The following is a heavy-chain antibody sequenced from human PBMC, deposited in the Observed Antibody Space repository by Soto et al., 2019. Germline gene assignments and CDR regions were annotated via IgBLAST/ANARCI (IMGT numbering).Heavy chain of an antibody. Sequence: QVQLQESGPGLVKPSGTLSLTCVITNGSISSSNWWSWVLQPPGKGLEWIGEIYHTGRTNYNPSLRSRVTMSIDKSNNRFSLRLSSLTAADTAVYYCVRDEAHYDILTGSSLGRAFDIWGQGTMVTVSS. D-gene: IGHD3-9*01. J-gene: IGHJ3*02. CDR1: NGSISSSNW. V-gene: IGHV4-4*02. CDR2: IYHTGRT. CDR3: VRDEAHYDILTGSSLGRAFDI.